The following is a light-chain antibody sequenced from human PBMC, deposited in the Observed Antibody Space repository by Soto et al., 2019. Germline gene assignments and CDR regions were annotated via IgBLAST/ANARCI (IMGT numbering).Light chain of an antibody. V-gene: IGKV3D-20*02. J-gene: IGKJ1*01. CDR2: GAY. CDR3: QQRSNWPLT. Sequence: EIVWTQCPGTMSLSPGERSPLSCMASQTVRNNYLAWYQQKPGQAPRLLIYGAYTRANGIPARVSGSGSGTDFTITISSLEAEDFAVYYCQQRSNWPLTVGPGTKVEIK. CDR1: QTVRNNY.